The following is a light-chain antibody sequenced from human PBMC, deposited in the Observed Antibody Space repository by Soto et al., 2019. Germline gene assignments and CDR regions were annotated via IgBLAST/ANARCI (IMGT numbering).Light chain of an antibody. Sequence: EIVLTQSPXTLSLSPGERATLSCRASQNVNSNFLAWYQQKPGQAPRLLISGASNRATGIPDRFSGSGSGTDFTLTISRLEPEDFAVYYCQQYGNSPRTFGQGTKVDIK. V-gene: IGKV3-20*01. CDR3: QQYGNSPRT. J-gene: IGKJ1*01. CDR1: QNVNSNF. CDR2: GAS.